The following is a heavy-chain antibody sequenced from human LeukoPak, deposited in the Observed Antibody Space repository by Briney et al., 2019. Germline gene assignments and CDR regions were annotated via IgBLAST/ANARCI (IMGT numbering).Heavy chain of an antibody. D-gene: IGHD5-12*01. V-gene: IGHV4-59*01. J-gene: IGHJ4*02. Sequence: PSETLSLTCTVSGGSISSYYWSWIRQPPGKGLEWIGYIYYSGSTNYNPSLKSRVTISVDTSKNQFSQKLSSVTAADTAVYYCARFIVATIYGEYYFDYWGQGTLVTVSS. CDR2: IYYSGST. CDR3: ARFIVATIYGEYYFDY. CDR1: GGSISSYY.